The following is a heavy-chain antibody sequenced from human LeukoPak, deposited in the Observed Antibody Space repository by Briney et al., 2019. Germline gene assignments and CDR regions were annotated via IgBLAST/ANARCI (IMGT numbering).Heavy chain of an antibody. CDR3: VKSNSPGIAVAGTFDI. V-gene: IGHV3-9*01. D-gene: IGHD6-19*01. J-gene: IGHJ3*02. CDR1: GFTFDDYA. Sequence: GRSLRLSCAASGFTFDDYAMHWVRQAPGKGLEWVSGISWNSGSIGYADSVKGRFTISRDNAKNSLYLQMNSLRAEDTALYYCVKSNSPGIAVAGTFDIWGQGTMVTVSS. CDR2: ISWNSGSI.